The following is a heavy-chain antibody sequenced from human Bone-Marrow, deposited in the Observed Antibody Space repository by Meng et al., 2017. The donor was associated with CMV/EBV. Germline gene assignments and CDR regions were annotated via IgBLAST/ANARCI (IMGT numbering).Heavy chain of an antibody. Sequence: VTCNASGHTFAAHCNRRVRQAPGQGLEWRGRIKPNDGGTTYAQILQGRVIMPTDTSINTVYMELRSLTSDDTAVYYCRRGNVSFNPWGQGSLVTVSS. J-gene: IGHJ5*02. V-gene: IGHV1-2*02. D-gene: IGHD5/OR15-5a*01. CDR3: RRGNVSFNP. CDR1: GHTFAAHC. CDR2: IKPNDGGT.